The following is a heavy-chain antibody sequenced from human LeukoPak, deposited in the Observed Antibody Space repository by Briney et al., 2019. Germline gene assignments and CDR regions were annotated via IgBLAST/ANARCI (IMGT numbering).Heavy chain of an antibody. CDR1: GFTDSSNY. J-gene: IGHJ3*02. V-gene: IGHV3-66*01. Sequence: GGSLRLSCTASGFTDSSNYMRWVRQATGKRLECVSVIYSGGTTYYADSVKGRFTISRDNSKNTLYLQMNSLRAEDTAVYYCARESTLTRDAFDIWGQGTMVTVSS. CDR2: IYSGGTT. D-gene: IGHD4-17*01. CDR3: ARESTLTRDAFDI.